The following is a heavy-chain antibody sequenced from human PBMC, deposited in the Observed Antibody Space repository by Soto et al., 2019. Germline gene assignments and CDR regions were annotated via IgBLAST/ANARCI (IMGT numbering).Heavy chain of an antibody. V-gene: IGHV4-34*01. Sequence: SETLSLTCSVYGGSFSGYYWSWIRQPPGKGLEWIGEINHSGSTNYNPSLKSRVTISVDTSKNQFSLKLSSVTAADTAVYYCAGSFGSSGWPSRFYWGQGTLVTAPQ. CDR3: AGSFGSSGWPSRFY. J-gene: IGHJ4*02. CDR1: GGSFSGYY. CDR2: INHSGST. D-gene: IGHD6-19*01.